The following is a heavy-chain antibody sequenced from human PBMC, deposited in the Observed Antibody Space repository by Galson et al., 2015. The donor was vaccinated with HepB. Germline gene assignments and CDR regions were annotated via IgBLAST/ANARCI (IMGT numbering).Heavy chain of an antibody. D-gene: IGHD6-13*01. CDR2: ISAYNGNT. V-gene: IGHV1-18*01. CDR1: GYTFTNFG. CDR3: ATARYSTSPPDN. Sequence: SVKVSCKASGYTFTNFGITWVRQAPGQGLEWMAWISAYNGNTNYAQKFQGRVTMTTDTSTRTAYMELRSLTSDDTAVYYCATARYSTSPPDNWGQGTLVTVSS. J-gene: IGHJ4*02.